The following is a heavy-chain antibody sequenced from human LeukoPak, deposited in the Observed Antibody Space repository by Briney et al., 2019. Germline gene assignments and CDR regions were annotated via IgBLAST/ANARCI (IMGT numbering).Heavy chain of an antibody. V-gene: IGHV3-23*01. Sequence: GGSLRLSCAASGFTFSSYAMNWVRQAPGKGLEWVSSISDTDDSTYDADSVKGRFTISRDNSKNTLYLQMNSLRAEDTAVYYCAKRGTDCTNGVCYSPYFDYWGQGTLVTVSS. CDR2: ISDTDDST. CDR3: AKRGTDCTNGVCYSPYFDY. CDR1: GFTFSSYA. D-gene: IGHD2-8*01. J-gene: IGHJ4*02.